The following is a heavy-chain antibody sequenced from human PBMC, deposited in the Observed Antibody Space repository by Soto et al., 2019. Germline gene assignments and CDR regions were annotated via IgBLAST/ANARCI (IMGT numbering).Heavy chain of an antibody. CDR3: ARMDGDYNYYGLDV. Sequence: QVQLQQSGPGLVKPSGTLSLTCFVSGDSINNTYWWSWVRQAPEKGLEWIGEIYHTGGRSYMPSLRGRITLSVDTSKNQFSLKLTSVTAADTAVYYCARMDGDYNYYGLDVWGHGIAVTVSS. J-gene: IGHJ6*02. CDR2: IYHTGGR. V-gene: IGHV4-4*02. D-gene: IGHD4-17*01. CDR1: GDSINNTYW.